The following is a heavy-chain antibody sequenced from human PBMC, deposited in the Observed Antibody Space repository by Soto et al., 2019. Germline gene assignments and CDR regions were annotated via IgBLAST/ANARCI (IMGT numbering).Heavy chain of an antibody. Sequence: QVQLQESGPGLVKPSQTLSLTCTVSGGSISSGGYYWSWFRQHPGKGLERIGSIYYSGSTYYNPSLKSRVTIAVDTSKNQFALKLSSVTASDTAVDYWARGVRQWGQGTLVTVSS. CDR2: IYYSGST. D-gene: IGHD3-16*01. CDR1: GGSISSGGYY. J-gene: IGHJ4*02. V-gene: IGHV4-31*03. CDR3: ARGVRQ.